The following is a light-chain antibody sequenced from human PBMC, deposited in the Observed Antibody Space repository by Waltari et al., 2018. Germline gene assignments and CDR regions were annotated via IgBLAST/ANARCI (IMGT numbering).Light chain of an antibody. CDR2: GKN. CDR1: SLRRSY. CDR3: NARHINSNHPCL. V-gene: IGLV3-19*01. J-gene: IGLJ2*01. Sequence: SSELTQDPAVSVALGQTVRITCQGDSLRRSYPTWYQQKPGQAPIIVIFGKNNRPSGILDLFFVSSSGNSTPCPVTVAQAEEAADYYSNARHINSNHPCLFCGGTKLPVL.